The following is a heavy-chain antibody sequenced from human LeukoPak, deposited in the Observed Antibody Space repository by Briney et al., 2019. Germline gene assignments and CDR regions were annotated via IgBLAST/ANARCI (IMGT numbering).Heavy chain of an antibody. CDR3: ARGGVYSYGYGVEYYFDY. CDR2: IIPILGIA. CDR1: GGTFSSYA. V-gene: IGHV1-69*04. J-gene: IGHJ4*02. D-gene: IGHD5-18*01. Sequence: SVKVSCKASGGTFSSYAISWVRQAPGQGLEWMGRIIPILGIANYAQKFQGRVTITADKSTSTAYTELSSLRSEDTAVYYCARGGVYSYGYGVEYYFDYWGQGTLVTVSS.